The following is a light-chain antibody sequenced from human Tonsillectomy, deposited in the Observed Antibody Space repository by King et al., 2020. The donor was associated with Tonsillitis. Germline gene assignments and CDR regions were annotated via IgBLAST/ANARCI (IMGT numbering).Light chain of an antibody. J-gene: IGKJ1*01. Sequence: GVPSRFSGRGARSEFTLTISSLQPDDFATYYCQQYESYWTFGQGTKVEIK. V-gene: IGKV1-5*01. CDR3: QQYESYWT.